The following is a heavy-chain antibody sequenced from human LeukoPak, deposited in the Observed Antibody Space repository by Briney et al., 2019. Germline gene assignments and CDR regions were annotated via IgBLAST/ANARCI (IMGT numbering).Heavy chain of an antibody. CDR3: AKDFRITMVRAVMAESLAY. CDR1: GFTFSSYG. Sequence: GGSLRLSCAASGFTFSSYGMHWVRQAPGKGLEWVAFISYDGSNKYYADSVKGRFTISRDNSKNTLYLQMNSLRAEDTAVYYCAKDFRITMVRAVMAESLAYWGQGNVVTVSS. CDR2: ISYDGSNK. V-gene: IGHV3-30*18. J-gene: IGHJ4*02. D-gene: IGHD3-10*01.